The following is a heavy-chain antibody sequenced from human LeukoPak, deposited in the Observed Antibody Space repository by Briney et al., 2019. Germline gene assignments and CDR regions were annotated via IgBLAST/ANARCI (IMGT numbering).Heavy chain of an antibody. D-gene: IGHD4-17*01. Sequence: ASVKVSCKASGYTFTSYDINWVRQATGQGLERIGWMNPNSGKTGYAQQFQGRVTITRNTSISTAYMELSSLRSEDTAVYYCARRPTVTTPDYYYYMDVWGKGTTVTVSS. J-gene: IGHJ6*03. V-gene: IGHV1-8*03. CDR1: GYTFTSYD. CDR3: ARRPTVTTPDYYYYMDV. CDR2: MNPNSGKT.